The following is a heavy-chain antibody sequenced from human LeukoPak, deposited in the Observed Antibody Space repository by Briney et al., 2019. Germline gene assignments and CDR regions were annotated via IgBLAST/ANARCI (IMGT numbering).Heavy chain of an antibody. CDR3: ASLTSTSPEDY. CDR2: ITTDGSST. J-gene: IGHJ4*02. Sequence: GGSLRLSCAASGFTFTNFWMHWVRQAPGKGLDRVSRITTDGSSTRYADSVNGRFTISRDNAKNTVYLQMNSLRAEDTTMYYCASLTSTSPEDYWGQGTLVTVSS. V-gene: IGHV3-74*01. D-gene: IGHD2-2*01. CDR1: GFTFTNFW.